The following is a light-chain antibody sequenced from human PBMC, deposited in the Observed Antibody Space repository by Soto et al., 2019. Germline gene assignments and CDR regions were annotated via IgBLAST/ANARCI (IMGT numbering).Light chain of an antibody. Sequence: EIVMTQSPATLSVSPGERATLSCRASQSVSSNFAWYQQKPGQAPRLLIYGASTRATGIPARFSGSGSGTEFTLTISSLQSEDFAVYYCQQYNNWPPDFGGGTKVEIK. CDR3: QQYNNWPPD. CDR1: QSVSSN. J-gene: IGKJ4*01. V-gene: IGKV3-15*01. CDR2: GAS.